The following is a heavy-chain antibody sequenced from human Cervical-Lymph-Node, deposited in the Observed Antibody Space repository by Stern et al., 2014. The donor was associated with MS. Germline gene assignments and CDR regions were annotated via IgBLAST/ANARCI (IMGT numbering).Heavy chain of an antibody. V-gene: IGHV7-4-1*01. Sequence: QVQLVESGSELKKPGASVRISCRTSGYALTMLSIDWVRQAPGQGLEWMGRSNTNTGPPTYARDFTRRIVFSLDVSISPAYLHIASLKAEDSAMYFCARRYNYRYATYYDYWGQGTLVTVSS. CDR3: ARRYNYRYATYYDY. CDR2: SNTNTGPP. J-gene: IGHJ4*02. D-gene: IGHD3-16*02. CDR1: GYALTMLS.